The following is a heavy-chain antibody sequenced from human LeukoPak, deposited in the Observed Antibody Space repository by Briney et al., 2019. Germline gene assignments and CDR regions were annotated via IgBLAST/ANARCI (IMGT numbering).Heavy chain of an antibody. J-gene: IGHJ6*03. CDR2: IIPIFGTA. CDR1: GGTFSSYA. Sequence: GASVKVSCKASGGTFSSYAISWVRQAPGQGLEWMGGIIPIFGTANYAQKFQGRVTITTDESTSTAYMELSSLRSEDTAVYYCASYQGQWLVPYYYYYMDVWGKGTTVTVSS. V-gene: IGHV1-69*05. D-gene: IGHD6-19*01. CDR3: ASYQGQWLVPYYYYYMDV.